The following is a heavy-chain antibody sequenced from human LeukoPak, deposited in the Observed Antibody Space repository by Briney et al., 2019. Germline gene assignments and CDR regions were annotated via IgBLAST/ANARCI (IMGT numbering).Heavy chain of an antibody. D-gene: IGHD3-10*01. CDR3: ARERLLWFGESRGLRAFDI. J-gene: IGHJ3*02. CDR1: GGTFSSYA. CDR2: IIPIFGTA. Sequence: ASVKVSCKASGGTFSSYAISWVRQAPGQGLEWMGGIIPIFGTANYAQKFQGRATITADKSTSTAYMELSSLRSDDTAVYYCARERLLWFGESRGLRAFDIWGQGTMVTVSS. V-gene: IGHV1-69*06.